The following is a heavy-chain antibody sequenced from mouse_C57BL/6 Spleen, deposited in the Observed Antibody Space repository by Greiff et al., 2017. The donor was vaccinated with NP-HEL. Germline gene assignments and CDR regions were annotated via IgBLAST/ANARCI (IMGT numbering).Heavy chain of an antibody. Sequence: KPGRGLEWIGRIDPNSGGTKYNEKFKSKATLTVDKPSSTAYMQRSSLTSEDSAVYYCARLGLGYWGKGTTLTVAS. V-gene: IGHV1-72*01. J-gene: IGHJ2*01. CDR2: IDPNSGGT. D-gene: IGHD4-1*01. CDR3: ARLGLGY.